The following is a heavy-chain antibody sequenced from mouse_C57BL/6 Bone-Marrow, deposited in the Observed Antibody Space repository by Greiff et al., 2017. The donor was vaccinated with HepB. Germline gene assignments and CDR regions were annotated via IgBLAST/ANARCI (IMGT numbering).Heavy chain of an antibody. D-gene: IGHD4-1*02. CDR1: GYTFTDYY. J-gene: IGHJ4*01. CDR2: IYPGSGNT. Sequence: VQLQQSGAELVRPGASVKLSCKASGYTFTDYYINWVKQRPGQGLEWIARIYPGSGNTYYNEKFKGKATLTAEKSSSTAYMQLSSLTSEDSAVYFCARWQLGHYYAMDYWGQGTSVTVSS. V-gene: IGHV1-76*01. CDR3: ARWQLGHYYAMDY.